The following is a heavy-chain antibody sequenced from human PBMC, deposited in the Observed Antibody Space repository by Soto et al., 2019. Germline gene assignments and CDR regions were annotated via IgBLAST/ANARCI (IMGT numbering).Heavy chain of an antibody. V-gene: IGHV4-38-2*01. Sequence: SETLSLTCAVSGYSISSGYYWGWIRQPPGKGLEWIGSIYHSGSTYYNPSLKSRVTISVDTSKNQFSLKLSSVTAADTAVYYCARVSYSGSSEGFDYWGPGTLVTVSS. J-gene: IGHJ4*02. CDR1: GYSISSGYY. CDR2: IYHSGST. D-gene: IGHD1-26*01. CDR3: ARVSYSGSSEGFDY.